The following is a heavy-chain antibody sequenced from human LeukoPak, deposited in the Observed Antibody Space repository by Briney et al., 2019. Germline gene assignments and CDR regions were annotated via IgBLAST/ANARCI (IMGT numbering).Heavy chain of an antibody. CDR2: IYYSGST. Sequence: PSETLSLTCTVSGYSISSGFYWSWIRQPPGKGLEWIGYIYYSGSTNYNPSLKSRVTISVDTSKNQFSLKLSSVTAADTAVYYCAREDGYSGYDLHGAFDIWGQGTMVTVSS. V-gene: IGHV4-61*01. D-gene: IGHD5-12*01. CDR1: GYSISSGFY. CDR3: AREDGYSGYDLHGAFDI. J-gene: IGHJ3*02.